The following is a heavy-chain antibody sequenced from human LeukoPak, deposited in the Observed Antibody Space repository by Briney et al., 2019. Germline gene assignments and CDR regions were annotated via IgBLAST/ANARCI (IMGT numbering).Heavy chain of an antibody. J-gene: IGHJ3*02. CDR1: GFTFSSYS. CDR3: ARTDYGGNDAFDI. Sequence: GGSLRLSCAASGFTFSSYSMNWVRQAPGKGLEWVSYISSSSSTIYYADPVKGRFTISRDNAKNSLYLQMNSLRDEDTAVYYCARTDYGGNDAFDIWGQGTMVTVSS. CDR2: ISSSSSTI. D-gene: IGHD4-23*01. V-gene: IGHV3-48*02.